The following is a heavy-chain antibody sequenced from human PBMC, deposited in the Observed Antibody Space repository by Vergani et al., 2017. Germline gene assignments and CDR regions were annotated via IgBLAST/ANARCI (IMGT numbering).Heavy chain of an antibody. Sequence: QVQLQESGPGLVKPSETLSLTCTVSGGSISSYYWSWIRQPPGKGLEWIGYIYYSGSTNYNPSLKSRFTISVATSKNQFSLKLSSVTAADTAVYYCARDMDFWSGPGGWFDPWGQGTLVTVSS. CDR3: ARDMDFWSGPGGWFDP. CDR1: GGSISSYY. D-gene: IGHD3-3*01. CDR2: IYYSGST. V-gene: IGHV4-59*01. J-gene: IGHJ5*02.